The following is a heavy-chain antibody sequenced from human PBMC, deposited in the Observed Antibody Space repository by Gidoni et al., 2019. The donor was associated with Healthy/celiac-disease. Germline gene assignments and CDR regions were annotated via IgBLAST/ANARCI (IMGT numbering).Heavy chain of an antibody. Sequence: QVQLVQSGAEVKKPGSSVKVSCKASGGTFSSYAISWVRQAPGQGLEWMGRIIPILGIANYAQKFQGRVTITADKSTSTAYMELSSLRSEDTAVYYCARVGTGYYYYGMDVWGQGTTVTVSS. V-gene: IGHV1-69*04. CDR1: GGTFSSYA. D-gene: IGHD1-1*01. J-gene: IGHJ6*02. CDR3: ARVGTGYYYYGMDV. CDR2: IIPILGIA.